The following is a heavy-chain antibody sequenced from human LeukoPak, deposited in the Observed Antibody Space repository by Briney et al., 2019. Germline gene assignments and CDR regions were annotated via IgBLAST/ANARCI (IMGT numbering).Heavy chain of an antibody. CDR2: ISYDGSNK. D-gene: IGHD1-14*01. J-gene: IGHJ3*02. Sequence: GRSLRLSCAASGFTFSSYGMHWVRQAPGKGLEWVAVISYDGSNKYYADSVKGRFTISRDNSKNTLYLQMNSLRAEDTAVYYCAKESALTNAFDIWGQGTTVTVSS. V-gene: IGHV3-30*18. CDR3: AKESALTNAFDI. CDR1: GFTFSSYG.